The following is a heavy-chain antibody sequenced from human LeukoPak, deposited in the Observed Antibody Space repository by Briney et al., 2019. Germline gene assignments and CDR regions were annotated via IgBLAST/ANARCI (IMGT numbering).Heavy chain of an antibody. D-gene: IGHD1-26*01. CDR3: AALGDSIY. J-gene: IGHJ4*02. Sequence: GGSLRLSCAASGFAFSSYDMHWVRQVSGKGLEWVSAIGHAGDRYYADSVKGRFTISREDANNYFFLQMNSLRAGDTAVYFCAALGDSIYWGQGTLVTVSS. CDR1: GFAFSSYD. V-gene: IGHV3-13*01. CDR2: IGHAGDR.